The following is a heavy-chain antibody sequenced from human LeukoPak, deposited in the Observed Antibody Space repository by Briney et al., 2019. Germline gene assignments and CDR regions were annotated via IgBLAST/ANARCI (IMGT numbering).Heavy chain of an antibody. Sequence: PGGSLSLSCAASEFTFSSHGMHWARQAPGKGLEWVAFLRYDGSIEYYADSVKGRFTISRDNAENTLYLNMNSLRVEDTPVFYCASLTAFGGVIENWLGPWGKGTLVTVSS. CDR3: ASLTAFGGVIENWLGP. CDR2: LRYDGSIE. V-gene: IGHV3-30*02. CDR1: EFTFSSHG. J-gene: IGHJ5*02. D-gene: IGHD3-16*02.